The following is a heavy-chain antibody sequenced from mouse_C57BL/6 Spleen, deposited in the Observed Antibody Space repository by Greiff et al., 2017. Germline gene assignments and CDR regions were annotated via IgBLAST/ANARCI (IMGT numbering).Heavy chain of an antibody. CDR3: SSQSRALYGSSYEYFDV. CDR1: GYTFTSYG. CDR2: IYPRSGNT. Sequence: QVQLQQSGAELARPGASVKLSCKASGYTFTSYGISWVKQRTGQGLEWIGEIYPRSGNTYYNEKFKGQATLTADKSSSPAYMELRSLTSEDSAVYFCSSQSRALYGSSYEYFDVWGTGTTVTVSS. J-gene: IGHJ1*03. V-gene: IGHV1-81*01. D-gene: IGHD1-1*01.